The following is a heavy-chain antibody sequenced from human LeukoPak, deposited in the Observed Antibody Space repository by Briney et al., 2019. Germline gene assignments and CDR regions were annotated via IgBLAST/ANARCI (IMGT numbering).Heavy chain of an antibody. J-gene: IGHJ4*02. CDR2: ISSSGNTI. Sequence: PGGSLRLSCAASGFTFSDYYMSWTRQAPGKGLEWVSYISSSGNTIYYADSVKGRFTISRDNAKHSLYLQMNSLRAEDTAVYYCASGGYYEVDYWGQGTLVTVSS. V-gene: IGHV3-11*01. CDR1: GFTFSDYY. D-gene: IGHD3-22*01. CDR3: ASGGYYEVDY.